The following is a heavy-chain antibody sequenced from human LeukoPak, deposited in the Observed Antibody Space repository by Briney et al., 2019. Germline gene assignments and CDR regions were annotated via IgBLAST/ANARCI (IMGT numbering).Heavy chain of an antibody. CDR2: IYYSGNT. D-gene: IGHD4-17*01. CDR1: GGSISSSNYY. V-gene: IGHV4-39*07. CDR3: ARGVPKHDYGDYGGTWFDP. J-gene: IGHJ5*02. Sequence: SETLSLTCTVSGGSISSSNYYWDWIRQPPVKGLEWIGVIYYSGNTYYTPSLKSRVTMSIDTSKNQFSLRLSSVTAADTALYYCARGVPKHDYGDYGGTWFDPWGQGTLVTVSS.